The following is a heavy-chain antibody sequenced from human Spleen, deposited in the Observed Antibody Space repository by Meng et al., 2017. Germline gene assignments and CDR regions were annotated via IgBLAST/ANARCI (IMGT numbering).Heavy chain of an antibody. Sequence: QVQLQESGPGLVKPSQTLSLTCTVSGGSIRSGDYYWSWIRQPPGKGLEWIGDIYDSGYTYYNPSLRRRVTVSIDTSKNQFSLEVTSVTAADTAVYYCVRSSGWVRTGFDPWGQGTLVTVSS. V-gene: IGHV4-30-4*01. J-gene: IGHJ5*02. CDR1: GGSIRSGDYY. CDR3: VRSSGWVRTGFDP. CDR2: IYDSGYT. D-gene: IGHD6-19*01.